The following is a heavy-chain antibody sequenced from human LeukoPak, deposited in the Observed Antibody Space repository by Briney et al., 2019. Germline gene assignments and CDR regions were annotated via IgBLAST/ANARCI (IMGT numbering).Heavy chain of an antibody. CDR1: GGSISSYY. J-gene: IGHJ5*02. CDR2: IYYRGST. V-gene: IGHV4-59*01. D-gene: IGHD3-3*01. CDR3: ARGPNDFWSGCYPENWFDP. Sequence: SETLSITWPIPGGSISSYYGGWIRQPPEKGLEWIGYIYYRGSTNYNPSLKSRVTISVDTSKNQFSLKLSSVTAADTAVYYCARGPNDFWSGCYPENWFDPWGQGTLVTVSS.